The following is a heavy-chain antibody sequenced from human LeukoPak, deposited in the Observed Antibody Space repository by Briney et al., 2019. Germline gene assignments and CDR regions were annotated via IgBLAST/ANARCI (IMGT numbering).Heavy chain of an antibody. D-gene: IGHD3-3*01. J-gene: IGHJ4*02. V-gene: IGHV3-30*03. CDR1: GFTFSSYG. Sequence: PGGSLRLSCAASGFTFSSYGMHWVRQAPGKGLEWVAVISYDGSNKYYADSVKGRFTISRDNSKNTLYLQMNSLRAEDTAVYYCARAGVVFGVVIPFDYWGQGTLVTVSS. CDR3: ARAGVVFGVVIPFDY. CDR2: ISYDGSNK.